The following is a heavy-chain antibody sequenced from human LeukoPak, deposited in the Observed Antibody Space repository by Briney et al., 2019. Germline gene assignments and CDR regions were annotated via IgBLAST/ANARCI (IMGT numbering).Heavy chain of an antibody. J-gene: IGHJ6*02. CDR1: GFTFSSYA. CDR2: ISYDGSNK. V-gene: IGHV3-30*04. D-gene: IGHD4-17*01. Sequence: GGSLRLSCAASGFTFSSYAMHWVRQAPGKGLEWVAVISYDGSNKYYADSVKGRFTISRDNSKNTLYLQMNSLRAEDTAVYYCARDKGTVTLYYYYGMDVWGQGTTVTVSS. CDR3: ARDKGTVTLYYYYGMDV.